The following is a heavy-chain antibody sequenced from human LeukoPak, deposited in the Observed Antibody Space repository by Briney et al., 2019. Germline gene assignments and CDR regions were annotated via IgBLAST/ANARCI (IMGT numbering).Heavy chain of an antibody. CDR2: IRSKADGETT. CDR1: GFTFTNFW. D-gene: IGHD3-10*01. J-gene: IGHJ4*02. CDR3: VTGSGGAGLDY. Sequence: PGGSLTLSCAASGFTFTNFWMSWVRQAPGKGLEWVARIRSKADGETTNYPAPLQGRVTISRADLKNTLYLQMNNLKSEDAAVYYCVTGSGGAGLDYWGQGTLVTVSS. V-gene: IGHV3-15*05.